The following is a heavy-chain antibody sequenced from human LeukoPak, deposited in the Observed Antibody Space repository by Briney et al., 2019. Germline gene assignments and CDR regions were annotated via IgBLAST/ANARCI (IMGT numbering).Heavy chain of an antibody. V-gene: IGHV3-53*05. Sequence: PGGSLRLSCAASGFTVSSNYMSWVRQAPGKGLEWVSAISGSGGSTYYADSVKGRFTISRDNSKNTLYLQMNSLRAEDTAVYYCARDFGGYYDSSGYLDYWGQGTLVTVSS. D-gene: IGHD3-22*01. CDR3: ARDFGGYYDSSGYLDY. CDR1: GFTVSSNY. J-gene: IGHJ4*02. CDR2: ISGSGGST.